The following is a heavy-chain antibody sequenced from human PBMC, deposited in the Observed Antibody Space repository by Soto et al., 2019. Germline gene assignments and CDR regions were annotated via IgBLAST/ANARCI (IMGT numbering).Heavy chain of an antibody. CDR2: ISYDGSNK. D-gene: IGHD2-8*01. Sequence: PGGSLRLSCAASGFTFSSYGMHCVRQAPGKGLEWLAVISYDGSNKYYADSVKGRFTISRDNSKNTLYLQMNSLRAEDTAVYYCAKGAVYASVDSIYYYYGMDVWGQGTTVTVSS. V-gene: IGHV3-30*18. CDR1: GFTFSSYG. J-gene: IGHJ6*02. CDR3: AKGAVYASVDSIYYYYGMDV.